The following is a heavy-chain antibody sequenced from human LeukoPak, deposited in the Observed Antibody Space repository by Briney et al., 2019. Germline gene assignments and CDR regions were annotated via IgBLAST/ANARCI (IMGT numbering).Heavy chain of an antibody. CDR3: ARERPYYMDV. Sequence: LETLSLTCTVSGDSISSYYWGWIRQPAGRGLEWIGRIYTSGSTNYNPSLTSRVTMSVDTSRNQFSLKLSSVTAADTAVYYCARERPYYMDVWGKGTTVTISS. CDR1: GDSISSYY. CDR2: IYTSGST. J-gene: IGHJ6*03. V-gene: IGHV4-4*07.